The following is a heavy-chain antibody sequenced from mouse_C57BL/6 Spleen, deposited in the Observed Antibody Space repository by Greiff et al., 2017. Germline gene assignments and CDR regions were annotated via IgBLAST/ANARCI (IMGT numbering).Heavy chain of an antibody. CDR3: ARMDVVAYYFDY. CDR1: GYTFTDYY. J-gene: IGHJ2*01. Sequence: EVQLQQSGPELVKPGASVKISCKASGYTFTDYYMNWVKQSHGKSLEWIGDINPNNGGTSYNQKFKGKATLTVDKSSSTAYMELRSLTSEDSAVYYCARMDVVAYYFDYWGQGTTLTVSS. D-gene: IGHD1-1*01. V-gene: IGHV1-26*01. CDR2: INPNNGGT.